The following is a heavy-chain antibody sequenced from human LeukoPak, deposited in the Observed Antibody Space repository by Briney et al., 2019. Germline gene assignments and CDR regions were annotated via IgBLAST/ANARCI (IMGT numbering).Heavy chain of an antibody. CDR3: ARGGGPTVTTRSSIDD. J-gene: IGHJ4*02. D-gene: IGHD4-17*01. V-gene: IGHV3-11*01. CDR2: ITHSGNTI. CDR1: GFTFSGYY. Sequence: PGGSLRLSCAASGFTFSGYYMTWIRQAPGKGLEWVSYITHSGNTIHYADSVKGRFTISRDNAENSLSLQMNSLRPEDTAIYYCARGGGPTVTTRSSIDDWGQGTLVSVSS.